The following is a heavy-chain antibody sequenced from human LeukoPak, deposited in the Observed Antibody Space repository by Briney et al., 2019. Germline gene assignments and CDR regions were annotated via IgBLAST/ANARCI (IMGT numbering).Heavy chain of an antibody. J-gene: IGHJ4*02. V-gene: IGHV4-34*01. Sequence: RTSETLSLTCAVYGGSFSGYYWSWIRQPPGKGLEWIGEINHSGSTNYNPSLKSRVTISVDTSKNQFSLKLSSVTAADTAVYYCASYSSGWYLFDYWGQGTLVTVSS. CDR2: INHSGST. CDR1: GGSFSGYY. CDR3: ASYSSGWYLFDY. D-gene: IGHD6-19*01.